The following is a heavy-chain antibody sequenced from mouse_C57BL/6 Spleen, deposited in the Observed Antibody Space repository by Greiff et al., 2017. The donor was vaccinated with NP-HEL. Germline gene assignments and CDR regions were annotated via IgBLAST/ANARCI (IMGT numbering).Heavy chain of an antibody. CDR1: GYAFSSYW. CDR2: IYPGDGDT. J-gene: IGHJ2*01. Sequence: QVQLKQSGAELVKPGASVKISCKASGYAFSSYWMNWVKQRPGKGLEWIGQIYPGDGDTNYNGKFKGKATLTADKSSSTAYMQLSSLTSEDSAVYFCARCYYGSREVFDYWGQGTTLTVSS. CDR3: ARCYYGSREVFDY. D-gene: IGHD1-1*01. V-gene: IGHV1-80*01.